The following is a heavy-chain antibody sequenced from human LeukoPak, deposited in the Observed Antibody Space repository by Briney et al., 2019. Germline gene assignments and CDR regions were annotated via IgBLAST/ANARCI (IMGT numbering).Heavy chain of an antibody. CDR1: GYTFTAYY. CDR2: INPNSGGT. V-gene: IGHV1-2*06. CDR3: TRDGLGQWLVLS. D-gene: IGHD6-19*01. J-gene: IGHJ5*02. Sequence: ASVKVSCKASGYTFTAYYIHWVRQAPGQGLEWMGRINPNSGGTNYAQKFQGRVTMTRDTSTSTAYMELSRLRSDDTAVYYCTRDGLGQWLVLSWGQGTLVTVSS.